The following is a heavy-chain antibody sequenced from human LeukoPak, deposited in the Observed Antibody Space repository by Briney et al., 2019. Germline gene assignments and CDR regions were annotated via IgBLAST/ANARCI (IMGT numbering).Heavy chain of an antibody. J-gene: IGHJ4*02. V-gene: IGHV3-66*02. CDR2: IYSGGST. Sequence: GGSLILSCAASEFTISSNYMIWVRQAPGKGLEWVSVIYSGGSTYYADSVKGRFTISRDNSKNTLYLQMNSLRAEDTAVYYCARALGYCSSTSCYSDYWGQGPLVTVSS. CDR3: ARALGYCSSTSCYSDY. CDR1: EFTISSNY. D-gene: IGHD2-2*02.